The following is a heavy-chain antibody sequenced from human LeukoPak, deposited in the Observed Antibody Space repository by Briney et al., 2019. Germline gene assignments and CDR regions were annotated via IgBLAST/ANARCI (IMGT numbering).Heavy chain of an antibody. Sequence: GGSLRLSCAASGFTVRSNYMSWVRQAPGKGLEWVSVIYSGGSTYYTDSVKGRFTISRDNSKNTLYLQMNSLRAEDTAVYYCVRGRQWLTNYFDYWGQGTLVTVSS. V-gene: IGHV3-53*01. CDR2: IYSGGST. D-gene: IGHD6-19*01. CDR3: VRGRQWLTNYFDY. CDR1: GFTVRSNY. J-gene: IGHJ4*02.